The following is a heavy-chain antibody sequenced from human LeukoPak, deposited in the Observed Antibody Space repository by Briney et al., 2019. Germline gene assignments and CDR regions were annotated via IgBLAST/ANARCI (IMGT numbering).Heavy chain of an antibody. CDR1: GYTFTSYA. V-gene: IGHV1-3*01. J-gene: IGHJ4*02. Sequence: ASVKVSCKASGYTFTSYAMHWVRQAPGQRLEWMGWINAGNGNTKYSQKFQGRVTMTTDTSTSTAYMELRSLRSDDTAVYCCARLALPPYYYGSGSYDYWGQGTLVTVSS. D-gene: IGHD3-10*01. CDR3: ARLALPPYYYGSGSYDY. CDR2: INAGNGNT.